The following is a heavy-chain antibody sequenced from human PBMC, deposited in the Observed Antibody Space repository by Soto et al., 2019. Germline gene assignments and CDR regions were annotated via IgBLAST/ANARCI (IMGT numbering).Heavy chain of an antibody. V-gene: IGHV1-2*02. CDR1: GYTFTGHY. D-gene: IGHD5-12*01. CDR3: GRGRSGQIVVFY. Sequence: ASVKVSCKASGYTFTGHYIHWVRQAPEQGPEWMGEIGPESGATRYAQKFQGRVTMTRDMSITTVYMELSNLSPDDTAAYYCGRGRSGQIVVFYWGQGTPVTVSS. CDR2: IGPESGAT. J-gene: IGHJ4*02.